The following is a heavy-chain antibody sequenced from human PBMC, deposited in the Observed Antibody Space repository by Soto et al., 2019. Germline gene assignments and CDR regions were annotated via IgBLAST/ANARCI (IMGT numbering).Heavy chain of an antibody. J-gene: IGHJ5*02. CDR2: INHSGST. V-gene: IGHV4-34*01. CDR3: ARGRITPRGWFDP. CDR1: GGSFSGYY. Sequence: QVQLQQWGAGLLKPSETLSLTCAVYGGSFSGYYWSWNRQPPGKGLEWIGEINHSGSTNYNPSLKSRVTISVDTSKNQFSLKLSSVTAADTAVYYCARGRITPRGWFDPWGQGTLVTVSS. D-gene: IGHD3-16*01.